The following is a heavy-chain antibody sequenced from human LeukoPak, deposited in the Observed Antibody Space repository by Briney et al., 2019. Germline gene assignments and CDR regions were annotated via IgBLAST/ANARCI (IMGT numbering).Heavy chain of an antibody. CDR3: ARSLGSDDAFDI. D-gene: IGHD7-27*01. CDR1: GGTFSSYT. J-gene: IGHJ3*02. Sequence: SVKVSCKASGGTFSSYTISWVRQAPGQGLERMGRIIPILGIANYAQKFQGRVTITADKSTSTAYMELSSLRSEDTAVYYCARSLGSDDAFDIWGQGTMVTVSS. CDR2: IIPILGIA. V-gene: IGHV1-69*02.